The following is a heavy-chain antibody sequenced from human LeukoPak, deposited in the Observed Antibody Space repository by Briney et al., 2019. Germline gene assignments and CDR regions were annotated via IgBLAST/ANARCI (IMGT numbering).Heavy chain of an antibody. V-gene: IGHV3-7*01. D-gene: IGHD1-7*01. CDR3: AREDDWNYEDY. CDR1: GFTFSSYW. Sequence: PGGSLRLSCAASGFTFSSYWMSWVRQAPGKGLEWVANIKQDGSEKYYVDSVKGRFTISRDNAKNSLYLQMNSRRAEDTAIYFCAREDDWNYEDYWGQGTLVTVSS. CDR2: IKQDGSEK. J-gene: IGHJ4*02.